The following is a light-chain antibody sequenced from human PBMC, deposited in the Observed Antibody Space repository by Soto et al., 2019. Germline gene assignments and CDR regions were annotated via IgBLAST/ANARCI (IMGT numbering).Light chain of an antibody. J-gene: IGLJ1*01. CDR1: SSDVGGYKY. Sequence: QSALSQPPSASGSPGQSITISCSGTSSDVGGYKYVSWYQQHPGKAPKLMIYEVSYRPSGVSNRFSGSKSGNTASLTISGLQAEDEADYYCSSYTTSNTLVFGTGTKLTVL. V-gene: IGLV2-14*01. CDR3: SSYTTSNTLV. CDR2: EVS.